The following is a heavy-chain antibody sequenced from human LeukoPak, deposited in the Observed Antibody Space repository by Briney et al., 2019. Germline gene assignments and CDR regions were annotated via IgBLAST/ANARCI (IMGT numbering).Heavy chain of an antibody. D-gene: IGHD3-10*01. V-gene: IGHV4-30-2*01. CDR1: GDSISSGAYS. J-gene: IGHJ5*02. CDR2: IFHTGCT. CDR3: AREFWFANAPGSWLDP. Sequence: SETLSLTCVVSGDSISSGAYSWSWIRQPLGKGLEWIGYIFHTGCTFYNPSLKSRVTISVDNSKNQFSLRLTSVTAADTAVYYCAREFWFANAPGSWLDPWGQGTLVTVSS.